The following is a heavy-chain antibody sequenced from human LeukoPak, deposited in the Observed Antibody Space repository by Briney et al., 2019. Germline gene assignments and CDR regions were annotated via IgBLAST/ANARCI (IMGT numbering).Heavy chain of an antibody. D-gene: IGHD1-14*01. Sequence: SETLSLTCAVYGGSFSGYYWSWIRQPPGKGLEWIGEINHSGSTNYNPSLKSRVTISVDTSKNQFSLKLSSVTAADTAVYYCASVEMEPGSADYWGQGTLVTVSS. CDR2: INHSGST. J-gene: IGHJ4*02. CDR1: GGSFSGYY. CDR3: ASVEMEPGSADY. V-gene: IGHV4-34*01.